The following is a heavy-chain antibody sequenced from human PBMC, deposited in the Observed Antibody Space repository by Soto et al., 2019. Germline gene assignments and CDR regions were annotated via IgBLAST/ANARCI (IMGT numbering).Heavy chain of an antibody. D-gene: IGHD2-2*02. CDR2: INAGNGNT. V-gene: IGHV1-3*01. CDR3: ARSLQIVPAAIAY. J-gene: IGHJ4*02. CDR1: GYTFTSYA. Sequence: ASVKVSCKASGYTFTSYAMHWVRQAPGQRLEWMGWINAGNGNTKYSQKFQGRVTITRDTSASTAYMELSSLRSEDTAVYYCARSLQIVPAAIAYWGQRTLVTVS.